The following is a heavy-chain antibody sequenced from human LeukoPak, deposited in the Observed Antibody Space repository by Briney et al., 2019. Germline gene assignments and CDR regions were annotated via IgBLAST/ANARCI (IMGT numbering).Heavy chain of an antibody. CDR2: ISGSGGST. CDR1: GFTFSSYA. D-gene: IGHD4-17*01. V-gene: IGHV3-23*01. CDR3: ARALGDYGDYDY. J-gene: IGHJ4*02. Sequence: HSGGSLRLSCAASGFTFSSYAMSWVRQAPGKGLEWVSAISGSGGSTYYADSVKGRFTISRDNSKNTLYLQMNSLRAEDTAVYYCARALGDYGDYDYWGQGTLVTVSS.